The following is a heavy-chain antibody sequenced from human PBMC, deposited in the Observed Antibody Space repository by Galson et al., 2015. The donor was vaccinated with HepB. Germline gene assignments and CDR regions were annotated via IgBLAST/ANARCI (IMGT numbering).Heavy chain of an antibody. J-gene: IGHJ6*02. CDR1: GFTFSSYA. D-gene: IGHD1-26*01. Sequence: SLRLSCAASGFTFSSYAMSWVRQAPGKGLEWVSAISGSGGSTYYADSVKGRFTISRDNSKNTLYLQMNSLRAEDTAVYYCAKGVGSGSSYYYGMDVWGQGTTVTVSS. V-gene: IGHV3-23*01. CDR2: ISGSGGST. CDR3: AKGVGSGSSYYYGMDV.